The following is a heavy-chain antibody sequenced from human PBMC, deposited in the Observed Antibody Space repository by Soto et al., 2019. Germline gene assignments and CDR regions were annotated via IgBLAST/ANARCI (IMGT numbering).Heavy chain of an antibody. Sequence: QVQLQQWGAGLLKPSETLSLTCAVHGASSGTYYWTWIRQPPGKGLEWIGEINDSGTANHSPSLKSRVIISVDPSKNQFSLRLNSVTXADTAVYYCAGLRGFYYYIDVWGKGTTVTVSS. CDR1: GASSGTYY. J-gene: IGHJ6*03. V-gene: IGHV4-34*01. D-gene: IGHD3-10*01. CDR2: INDSGTA. CDR3: AGLRGFYYYIDV.